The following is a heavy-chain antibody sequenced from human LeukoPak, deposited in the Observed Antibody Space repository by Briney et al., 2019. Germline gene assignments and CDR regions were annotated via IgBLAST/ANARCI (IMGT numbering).Heavy chain of an antibody. CDR3: ATYSITMIRGVSYSYYGMDV. D-gene: IGHD3-10*01. V-gene: IGHV1-18*01. Sequence: ASVKVSCKASGYTFNTYGISWVRQAPGQGLEWMGWISGYNGDTDYAQKFQGRATMTTDTSTNTAYMELRSLRSDDTAVYYCATYSITMIRGVSYSYYGMDVWGHGTTVTVSS. CDR1: GYTFNTYG. CDR2: ISGYNGDT. J-gene: IGHJ6*02.